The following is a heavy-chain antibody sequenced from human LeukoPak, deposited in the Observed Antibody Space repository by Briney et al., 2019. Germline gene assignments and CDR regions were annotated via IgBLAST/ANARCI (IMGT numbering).Heavy chain of an antibody. J-gene: IGHJ4*02. Sequence: PSQTLSLTCAISGDSVSSNSAAWNWIRQSPSRGLEWLGRTYYRSKWYNDYAVSVKSRITINPDTSKNQLSLQLNSVTPEDTAVYYCARDRGIAARPENVNFDYWGRGTLVTVSS. V-gene: IGHV6-1*01. D-gene: IGHD6-6*01. CDR3: ARDRGIAARPENVNFDY. CDR2: TYYRSKWYN. CDR1: GDSVSSNSAA.